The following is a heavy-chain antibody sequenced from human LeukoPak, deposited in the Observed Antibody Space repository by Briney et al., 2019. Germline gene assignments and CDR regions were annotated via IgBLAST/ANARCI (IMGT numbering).Heavy chain of an antibody. Sequence: PSETLSLTCAVYAGSFSGYYWSWIRQPPGKGLEWIGEISYSGNTNYNPSLKSRVTISLDTSKNQFSLKLSSVTAADTAVYYCAGTVTSRLFNVDVWGKGTTVTVSS. CDR2: ISYSGNT. J-gene: IGHJ6*04. V-gene: IGHV4-34*01. CDR3: AGTVTSRLFNVDV. D-gene: IGHD4-11*01. CDR1: AGSFSGYY.